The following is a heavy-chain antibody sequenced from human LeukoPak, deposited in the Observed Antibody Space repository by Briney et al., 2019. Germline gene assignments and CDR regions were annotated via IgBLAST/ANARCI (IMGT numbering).Heavy chain of an antibody. V-gene: IGHV4-4*07. CDR2: VYDTGSV. Sequence: MSSETLSLTCSVSGASINDYYWNWIRLSTGKGLEWIGRVYDTGSVIYNPSRKSRATLSVDTSNNHFSLKLTSVTAADTAVYYCATGDTATTSRYAFEFWGPGTKVTVSS. D-gene: IGHD1-1*01. CDR3: ATGDTATTSRYAFEF. CDR1: GASINDYY. J-gene: IGHJ3*01.